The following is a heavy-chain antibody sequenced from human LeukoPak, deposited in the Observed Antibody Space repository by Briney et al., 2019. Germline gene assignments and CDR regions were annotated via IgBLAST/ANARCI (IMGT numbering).Heavy chain of an antibody. CDR1: EYSFTDCN. V-gene: IGHV1-2*02. D-gene: IGHD3-9*01. Sequence: GASVKVSCKASEYSFTDCNLHWVRQAPGQGLEWMGWINPDSGGTNYAQKFQGRVTMTRDTSITTAYMEMSRLRSDDTALYYCARSPHILTGENFDYWGQGTLVTVSS. CDR3: ARSPHILTGENFDY. CDR2: INPDSGGT. J-gene: IGHJ4*02.